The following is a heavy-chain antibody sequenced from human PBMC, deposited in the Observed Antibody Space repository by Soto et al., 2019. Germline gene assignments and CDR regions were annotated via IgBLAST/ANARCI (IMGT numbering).Heavy chain of an antibody. D-gene: IGHD6-13*01. CDR2: ISAYNGNT. V-gene: IGHV1-18*04. CDR1: GYTFTSYG. J-gene: IGHJ6*02. Sequence: SVKVSCKASGYTFTSYGISWVRQAPGQGLEWMGWISAYNGNTNYAQKLQGRVTMTTDTSTSTAYMELRSLRSDDTAVYYCASPGNRTAAAGTGYYYGMDVWGQGTTVTVSS. CDR3: ASPGNRTAAAGTGYYYGMDV.